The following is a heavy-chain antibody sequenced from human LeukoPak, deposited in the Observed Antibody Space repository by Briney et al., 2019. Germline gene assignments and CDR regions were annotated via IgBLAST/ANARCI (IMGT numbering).Heavy chain of an antibody. CDR1: GGSISSYY. D-gene: IGHD3-10*01. V-gene: IGHV4-59*08. Sequence: SETLSLTCTVSGGSISSYYWSWIRQPPGKGLEWIGYIYYSGSTNYNPSLRSRVTISVDTSKNQFSLKLSSVTAADTAVYYCARLPADYGSASYYYYGMDVWGQGTMVTVSS. J-gene: IGHJ6*02. CDR3: ARLPADYGSASYYYYGMDV. CDR2: IYYSGST.